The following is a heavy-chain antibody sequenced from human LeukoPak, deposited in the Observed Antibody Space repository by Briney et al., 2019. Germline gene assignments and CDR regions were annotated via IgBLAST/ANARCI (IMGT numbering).Heavy chain of an antibody. CDR2: INPNSGGT. Sequence: PGGSVRLSCTASGYTFTGYYMHWVRQAPGQGLEWMGWINPNSGGTNYAQKFQGRVTMTRDTSISAAYMELSGLRSDDTAVYYCAREGGSMTTVSGWFDPWGQGTLVTVSS. J-gene: IGHJ5*02. V-gene: IGHV1-2*02. D-gene: IGHD4-11*01. CDR3: AREGGSMTTVSGWFDP. CDR1: GYTFTGYY.